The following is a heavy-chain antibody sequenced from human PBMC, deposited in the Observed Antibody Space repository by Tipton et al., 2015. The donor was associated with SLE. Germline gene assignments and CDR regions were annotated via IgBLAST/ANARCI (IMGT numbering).Heavy chain of an antibody. J-gene: IGHJ3*01. CDR2: IYYSGST. V-gene: IGHV4-61*05. CDR1: GGSISSTSYY. D-gene: IGHD2-2*01. Sequence: TLSLTCNVSGGSISSTSYYWAWLRQPPGKGLEWIGYIYYSGSTNYNPSLKSRVTISVDRSQNQFSLRLSSVTAADTAVYYCARTMPLNGFDVWGQGTMVTVSS. CDR3: ARTMPLNGFDV.